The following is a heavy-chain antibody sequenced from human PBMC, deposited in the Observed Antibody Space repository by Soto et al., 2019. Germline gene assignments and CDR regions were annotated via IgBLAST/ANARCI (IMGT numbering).Heavy chain of an antibody. CDR1: RFTFSNAW. CDR3: TTTRAFPDY. CDR2: IKSKPDGGTT. Sequence: EVQLVESGGGLVQPGGSLRLSCAASRFTFSNAWMSWVRQAPGKGLEWVGRIKSKPDGGTTDYAAPVKGRFTISRDDSENTLYLQMNSLKTEDTAVYYCTTTRAFPDYWGQGTLVTVSS. D-gene: IGHD4-17*01. J-gene: IGHJ4*02. V-gene: IGHV3-15*01.